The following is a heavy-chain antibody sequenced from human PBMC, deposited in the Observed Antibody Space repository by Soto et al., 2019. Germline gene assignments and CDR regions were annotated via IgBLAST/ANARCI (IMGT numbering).Heavy chain of an antibody. CDR2: ISYDGSNK. Sequence: GGSLRLSYAASGFTFSSYAMHWVRQAPGKGLEWVAVISYDGSNKYYADSVKGRFTISRDNSKNTLYLQMNSLRAEDTAVYYCARGAEPLGYCSGGSCYPDYWYFDLWGRGTLVTVSS. V-gene: IGHV3-30-3*01. D-gene: IGHD2-15*01. J-gene: IGHJ2*01. CDR3: ARGAEPLGYCSGGSCYPDYWYFDL. CDR1: GFTFSSYA.